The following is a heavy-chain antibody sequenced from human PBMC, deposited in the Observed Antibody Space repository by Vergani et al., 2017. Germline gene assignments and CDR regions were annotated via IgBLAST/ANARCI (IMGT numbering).Heavy chain of an antibody. CDR1: GFTFSNAW. CDR2: NKSKTDGGTT. Sequence: EVQLVESGGGLVKPGGSLRLSCAASGFTFSNAWMSWVRQAPGKGLEWVGRNKSKTDGGTTDYAAPVKGRFTISRDDSKNTLYLQMNSLKTEDTAVYYCTTGPTGGLVVVVAATDYWGQGTLVTVSS. J-gene: IGHJ4*02. CDR3: TTGPTGGLVVVVAATDY. V-gene: IGHV3-15*01. D-gene: IGHD2-15*01.